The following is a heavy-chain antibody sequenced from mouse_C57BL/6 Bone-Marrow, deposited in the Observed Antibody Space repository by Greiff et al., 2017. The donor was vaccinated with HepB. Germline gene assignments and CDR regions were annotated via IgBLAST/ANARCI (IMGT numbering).Heavy chain of an antibody. V-gene: IGHV5-6*01. CDR3: ARHGVDAMDY. Sequence: EVQLVESGGDLVKPGGSLKLSCAASGFTFSSYGMSWVRQTPDKRLEWVATISSGGSYTYYPDSVKGRFTISRDNAKKTLYLQMSSLKSEDTAMYYCARHGVDAMDYWGQGTSVTVSS. CDR1: GFTFSSYG. CDR2: ISSGGSYT. D-gene: IGHD1-1*01. J-gene: IGHJ4*01.